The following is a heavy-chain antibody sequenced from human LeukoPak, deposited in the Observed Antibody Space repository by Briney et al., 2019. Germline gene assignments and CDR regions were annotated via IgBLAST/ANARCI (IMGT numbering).Heavy chain of an antibody. D-gene: IGHD3-22*01. Sequence: GASVKVSCKASGGTFSSYAISWVRQAPGQGLEWMGGIIPIFGTANYAQKFQGRVTITADESTSTAYMELSSLRSEDTAVYYCARFTYYYDSSGYWGQGTLVTVSS. CDR3: ARFTYYYDSSGY. J-gene: IGHJ4*02. CDR1: GGTFSSYA. V-gene: IGHV1-69*13. CDR2: IIPIFGTA.